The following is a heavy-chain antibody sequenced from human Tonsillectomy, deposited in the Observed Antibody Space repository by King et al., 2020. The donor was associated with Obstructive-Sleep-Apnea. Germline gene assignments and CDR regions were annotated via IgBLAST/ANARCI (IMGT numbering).Heavy chain of an antibody. Sequence: VQLQESGPGLVKPAETLSLTCSVSVGSITSHYWNWIRQSPGKGLEGVGYIHHSGSSNYNPYLNRRVAMSVDTPKNQFSLKLGSATAADTAVYYCARGGETATIKLRAFDIWGQGTMVTVSS. CDR2: IHHSGSS. J-gene: IGHJ3*02. CDR1: VGSITSHY. CDR3: ARGGETATIKLRAFDI. V-gene: IGHV4-59*08. D-gene: IGHD5-24*01.